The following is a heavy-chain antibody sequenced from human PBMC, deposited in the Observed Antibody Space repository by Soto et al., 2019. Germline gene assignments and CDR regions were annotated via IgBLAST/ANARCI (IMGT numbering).Heavy chain of an antibody. CDR3: ARDNLRDYYGSGSYYRENWFDP. CDR2: IYYSGST. V-gene: IGHV4-31*03. J-gene: IGHJ5*02. CDR1: GGSISSGGYY. Sequence: QVQLQESGPGLVKPSQTLSLTCTVSGGSISSGGYYWRWIRQHPGKGLECIGYIYYSGSTYYNPSLKSRVTISVDTSKNQFSLKLSSVTAADTAVYYCARDNLRDYYGSGSYYRENWFDPWGQGTLVTVSS. D-gene: IGHD3-10*01.